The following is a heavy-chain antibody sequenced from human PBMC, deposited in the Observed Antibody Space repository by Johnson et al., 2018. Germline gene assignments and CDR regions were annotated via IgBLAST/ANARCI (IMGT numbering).Heavy chain of an antibody. CDR1: GFNFDDYA. J-gene: IGHJ6*03. CDR2: ISWNSGNI. V-gene: IGHV3-9*01. Sequence: VQLQESGGGVVQPGRSLRLSCAASGFNFDDYAMHWVRQAPGKGLEWVSGISWNSGNIGYADSVKGRFTISRENSKNTLYLQMNSLRAEDTAVYYCARSGSYYSYYYYMDVWGKGTTVTVSS. CDR3: ARSGSYYSYYYYMDV. D-gene: IGHD1-26*01.